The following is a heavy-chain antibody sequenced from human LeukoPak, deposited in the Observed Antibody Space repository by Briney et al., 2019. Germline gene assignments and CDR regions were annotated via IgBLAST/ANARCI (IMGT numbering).Heavy chain of an antibody. Sequence: GGSLRLSCAASGFTFSNYWMSWVRQAPGKGLEWVATVKQDESVKYYVDSVKGRFTISRDNAQNSLYLQMNSLRAEDTAVYFCARDQRLCAGDCYSDYWGQGTLVTVSS. CDR3: ARDQRLCAGDCYSDY. CDR1: GFTFSNYW. J-gene: IGHJ4*02. V-gene: IGHV3-7*01. D-gene: IGHD2-21*02. CDR2: VKQDESVK.